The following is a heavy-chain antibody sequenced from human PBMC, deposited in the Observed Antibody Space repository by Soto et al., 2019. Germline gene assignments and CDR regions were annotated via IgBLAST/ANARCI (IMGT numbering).Heavy chain of an antibody. CDR2: INHSGST. J-gene: IGHJ4*02. CDR3: ARASNKRGYSHGPDY. V-gene: IGHV4-34*01. Sequence: PSETQPDTRAVDDGNFRGYYGPWIRQTPGKGLEWIGEINHSGSTNCNPSLKSRVTISVDTSKNQFSLKLSSVTAADTAVYYCARASNKRGYSHGPDYWGQGTLVTVSS. CDR1: DGNFRGYY. D-gene: IGHD5-18*01.